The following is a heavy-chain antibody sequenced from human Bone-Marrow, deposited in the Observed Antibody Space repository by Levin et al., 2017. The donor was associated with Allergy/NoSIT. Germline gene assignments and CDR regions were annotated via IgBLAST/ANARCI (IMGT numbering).Heavy chain of an antibody. D-gene: IGHD3-9*01. CDR1: GFSLSTSGMR. J-gene: IGHJ4*02. Sequence: QTLSLTCTFSGFSLSTSGMRVSWIRQPPGKALEWLARIDWDDDKFYSTSLKTRLTISKDTSKNQVVLTMTNMDPVDTATYYCAREYYDILTGYYNVGFDYWGQGTLVTVSS. V-gene: IGHV2-70*04. CDR3: AREYYDILTGYYNVGFDY. CDR2: IDWDDDK.